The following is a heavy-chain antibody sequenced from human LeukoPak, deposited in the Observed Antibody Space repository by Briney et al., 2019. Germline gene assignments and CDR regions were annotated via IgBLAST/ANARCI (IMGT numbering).Heavy chain of an antibody. J-gene: IGHJ3*02. CDR1: GFTFSSYA. CDR2: ISGSGGST. D-gene: IGHD3-10*01. Sequence: GGSLRLSCAASGFTFSSYAMSWVRQAPGKGLEWVSAISGSGGSTYYADSVKGRFTISRDNSKNTLYLQMNSLRAEDMAVYYCAKGGPKLLWFGELNDAFDIWGQGTMVTVSS. CDR3: AKGGPKLLWFGELNDAFDI. V-gene: IGHV3-23*01.